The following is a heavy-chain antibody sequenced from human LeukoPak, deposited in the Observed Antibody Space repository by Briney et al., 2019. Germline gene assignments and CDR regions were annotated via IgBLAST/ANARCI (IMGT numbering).Heavy chain of an antibody. Sequence: SETLSLTCAVSGGSISSGGYSWSWIRQPPGKGLEWIGYIYHSGMTYYNPSLKSRVTISVDTSKNQFSLKLSSVTAADTAVYYCARQSGSYYRAAFDIWGQGTMVTVSS. CDR2: IYHSGMT. J-gene: IGHJ3*02. CDR1: GGSISSGGYS. D-gene: IGHD1-26*01. V-gene: IGHV4-30-2*03. CDR3: ARQSGSYYRAAFDI.